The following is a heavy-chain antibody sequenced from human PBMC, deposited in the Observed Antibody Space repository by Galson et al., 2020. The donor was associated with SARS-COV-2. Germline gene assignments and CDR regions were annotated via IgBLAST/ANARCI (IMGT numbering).Heavy chain of an antibody. CDR1: GGSISSGGYY. Sequence: SETLSLTCTVSGGSISSGGYYWSWIRQHPGKGLEWIGYIYYSGSTYYNPSLKSRVTISVDTSKNQFSLKLSSVTAADTSVYYCARVHYYDSSGPDYYFDYWGQGTLVTVSS. CDR3: ARVHYYDSSGPDYYFDY. D-gene: IGHD3-22*01. J-gene: IGHJ4*02. V-gene: IGHV4-31*03. CDR2: IYYSGST.